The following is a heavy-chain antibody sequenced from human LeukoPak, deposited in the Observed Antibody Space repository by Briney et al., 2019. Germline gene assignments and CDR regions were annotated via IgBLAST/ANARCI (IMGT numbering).Heavy chain of an antibody. CDR2: IYHSGST. J-gene: IGHJ6*03. Sequence: SETLSLTCTVSGYSISSGYYWGWIQQPPGKGLEWIGSIYHSGSTYYNPSLKSRVTISVDTSKNQFSLKLSSVTAADTAVYYCARVGGYSYGYYYYYYMDVWGKGTTVTVSS. D-gene: IGHD5-18*01. CDR3: ARVGGYSYGYYYYYYMDV. CDR1: GYSISSGYY. V-gene: IGHV4-38-2*02.